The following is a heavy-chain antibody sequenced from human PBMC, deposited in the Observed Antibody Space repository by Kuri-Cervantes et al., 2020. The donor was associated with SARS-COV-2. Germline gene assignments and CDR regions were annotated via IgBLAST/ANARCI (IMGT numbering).Heavy chain of an antibody. J-gene: IGHJ4*02. CDR2: IYSGGST. Sequence: GESLKISCAASGFTVSSNYMSWVRQAPGKGLEWVSAIYSGGSTYYADSVKGRFTISRDNSKNTLYLQMNSLRAEDTAVYYCAISVVTRGFYFDYWGQGTLVTVSS. CDR1: GFTVSSNY. CDR3: AISVVTRGFYFDY. D-gene: IGHD4-23*01. V-gene: IGHV3-53*01.